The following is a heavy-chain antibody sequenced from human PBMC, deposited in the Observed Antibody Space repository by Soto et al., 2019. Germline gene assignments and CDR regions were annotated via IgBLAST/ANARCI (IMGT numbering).Heavy chain of an antibody. J-gene: IGHJ3*02. V-gene: IGHV3-23*04. Sequence: EVQLVESVGGLVQPGWSLRLSCAASGFTFSSYAMSCVRQAPGKGLEWFSAISGSGGSTYYADSVKGRFTISRDNSKNTLYLQMNSLRADDTAVYYCAKPLDAITFDAFDIWGQGTMVTVSS. CDR3: AKPLDAITFDAFDI. CDR1: GFTFSSYA. CDR2: ISGSGGST. D-gene: IGHD2-8*01.